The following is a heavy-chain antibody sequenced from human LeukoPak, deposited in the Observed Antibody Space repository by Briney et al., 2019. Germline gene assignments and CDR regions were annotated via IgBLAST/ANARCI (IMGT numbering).Heavy chain of an antibody. D-gene: IGHD3-22*01. J-gene: IGHJ4*02. V-gene: IGHV3-23*01. CDR2: ISGSGGST. Sequence: GGSLRLSCAASGFTFSSYAMSWVRQAPGKGLEWVSAISGSGGSTYYADSVKGRFTISRDNSKNTLYLQMNSLRAEDTAVYYCAKDLEIVVVRPNYYFDYWGQGTLVTVSS. CDR1: GFTFSSYA. CDR3: AKDLEIVVVRPNYYFDY.